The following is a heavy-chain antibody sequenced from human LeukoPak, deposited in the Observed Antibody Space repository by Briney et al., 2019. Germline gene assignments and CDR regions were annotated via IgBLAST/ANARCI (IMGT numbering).Heavy chain of an antibody. CDR3: ARLRGDYFDY. J-gene: IGHJ4*02. V-gene: IGHV4-34*01. CDR1: GGSFSGYY. CDR2: INHSGST. Sequence: PSETLSLTCAVYGGSFSGYYWSWIRQPPGKGLEWIGEINHSGSTNYNPSLKSRVTISVDTSKNQFSLKLSSVTAADTAVYYCARLRGDYFDYWGQGTLVTVSS. D-gene: IGHD3-10*01.